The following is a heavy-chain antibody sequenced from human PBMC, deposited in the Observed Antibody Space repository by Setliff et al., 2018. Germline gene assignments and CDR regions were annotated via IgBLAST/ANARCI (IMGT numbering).Heavy chain of an antibody. D-gene: IGHD3-10*01. V-gene: IGHV7-4-1*02. CDR3: ARASRFGTIVYRGYYYMDV. J-gene: IGHJ6*03. CDR1: GYTLNNYA. Sequence: ASVKVSCKASGYTLNNYAMNWVRQAPGQGFEWMGWINTKTGNPTYAQGFTGRFVFSLDTSVSTAYLQISSLKAEDTAVYYCARASRFGTIVYRGYYYMDVWGKGTTVTVSS. CDR2: INTKTGNP.